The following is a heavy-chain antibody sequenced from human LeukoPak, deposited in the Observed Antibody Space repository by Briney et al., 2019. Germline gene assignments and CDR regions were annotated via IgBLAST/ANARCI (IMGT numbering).Heavy chain of an antibody. Sequence: GGSLRLSCAASGFTFSSYAMSWVRQAPGKGLEWVSAISGSGNSTYYADPVKGRFTISRDNSKNTLYLQMNSLRAEDTAVYYCAKEYQHSSSWYEFEDYWGQGTLVTVSS. CDR1: GFTFSSYA. J-gene: IGHJ4*02. CDR2: ISGSGNST. V-gene: IGHV3-23*01. D-gene: IGHD6-13*01. CDR3: AKEYQHSSSWYEFEDY.